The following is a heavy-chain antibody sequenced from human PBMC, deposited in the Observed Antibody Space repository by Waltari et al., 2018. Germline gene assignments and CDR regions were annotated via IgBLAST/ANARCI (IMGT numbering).Heavy chain of an antibody. D-gene: IGHD2-15*01. V-gene: IGHV4-4*02. CDR2: IQRSGGT. CDR3: ARDRGRGIYLDS. Sequence: QMQLQESGPGLVKPSGTLSLTCTVSGDSMSSSDWWSWVRQTPEKGLEWIGQIQRSGGTNYSPSFESRVTISIDTSKNQFSLKVTSTTAADTAVYYCARDRGRGIYLDSWGRGTLVTVSP. CDR1: GDSMSSSDW. J-gene: IGHJ4*02.